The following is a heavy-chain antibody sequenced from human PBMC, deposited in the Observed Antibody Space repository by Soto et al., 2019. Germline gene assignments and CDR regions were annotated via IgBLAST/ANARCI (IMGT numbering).Heavy chain of an antibody. J-gene: IGHJ4*02. CDR1: GGTFSSYA. V-gene: IGHV1-69*13. Sequence: SVKVSCKASGGTFSSYAISWVRQAPGQGLEWMGGIIPIFGTANYAQKFQGRVTITADESTSTAYMELSSLRSEDTAVYYCARVRRDGYNPYYFDYWGQGTLVTVSS. D-gene: IGHD5-12*01. CDR3: ARVRRDGYNPYYFDY. CDR2: IIPIFGTA.